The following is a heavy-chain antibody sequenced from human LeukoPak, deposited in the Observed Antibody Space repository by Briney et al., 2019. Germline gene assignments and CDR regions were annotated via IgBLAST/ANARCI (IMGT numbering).Heavy chain of an antibody. CDR3: ARSDFAVTPYHFYYIDI. J-gene: IGHJ6*03. D-gene: IGHD4-17*01. Sequence: ASVKVSCKAPGGTFNRFAISWVRQAPGQGLEWMGGIIPIFGRTQYAQKFRGRVTITADESTRTAYMDLSGLRSEDMAVYYCARSDFAVTPYHFYYIDIWGKGTTVTVSS. CDR1: GGTFNRFA. CDR2: IIPIFGRT. V-gene: IGHV1-69*13.